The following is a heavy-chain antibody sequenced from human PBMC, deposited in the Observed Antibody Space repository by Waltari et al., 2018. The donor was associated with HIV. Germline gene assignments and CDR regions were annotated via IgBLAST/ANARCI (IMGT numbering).Heavy chain of an antibody. V-gene: IGHV3-74*01. CDR1: GFSVRNHW. Sequence: VQLVESGGGSIKTGGSLRLSCAGSGFSVRNHWMDWVRQGPGKGLVWVARINSDGSTRNYADDVKGRFVISRDNSRNTVYLQLNSVKVEDTAVYFCARASHYIEFSTFDGDYYFDLWGRGTRVAVSS. CDR3: ARASHYIEFSTFDGDYYFDL. D-gene: IGHD3-9*01. J-gene: IGHJ4*02. CDR2: INSDGSTR.